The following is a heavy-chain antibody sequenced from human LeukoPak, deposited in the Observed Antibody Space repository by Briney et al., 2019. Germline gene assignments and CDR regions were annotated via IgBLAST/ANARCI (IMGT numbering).Heavy chain of an antibody. D-gene: IGHD1-26*01. CDR3: VKDGDDSGSYLVY. J-gene: IGHJ4*02. V-gene: IGHV3-30*02. Sequence: GGSLRLSCAASRFTFSSYGMHWVRQAPGKGLEWVAFIPYDGNNKYYADSVKGRFTISRDNSKNTLYPQMNSLRVEDTAVYYCVKDGDDSGSYLVYWGQGTLVTVSS. CDR1: RFTFSSYG. CDR2: IPYDGNNK.